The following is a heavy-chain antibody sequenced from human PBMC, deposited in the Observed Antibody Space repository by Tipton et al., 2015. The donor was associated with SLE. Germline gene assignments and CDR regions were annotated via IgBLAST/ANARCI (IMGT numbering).Heavy chain of an antibody. CDR2: IFTSGNT. CDR1: GGAISSGGYY. CDR3: AKTLAGATPGRYQSYWYFDL. J-gene: IGHJ2*01. D-gene: IGHD1-1*01. V-gene: IGHV4-61*02. Sequence: TLSLTCTVSGGAISSGGYYWGWVRQPAGEGLEWVGRIFTSGNTVYNPSLKSRVTISMDLSNNHFSVNLSSVTASDTAVYYCAKTLAGATPGRYQSYWYFDLWGRGLRVIVSS.